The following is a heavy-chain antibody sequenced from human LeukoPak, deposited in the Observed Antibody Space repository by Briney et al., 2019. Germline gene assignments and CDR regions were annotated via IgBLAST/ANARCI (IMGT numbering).Heavy chain of an antibody. V-gene: IGHV4-38-2*01. CDR3: ARVLGWFDP. D-gene: IGHD1-26*01. CDR1: GYSISSGYY. Sequence: SETLSLTCAVSGYSISSGYYWGWIRQPPGQGLEWIGSIYHSGSTYYNPSLKSRVTISVDTSKNQFSLKLSSVTAADTAVYYCARVLGWFDPWRQGTLVTVSS. J-gene: IGHJ5*02. CDR2: IYHSGST.